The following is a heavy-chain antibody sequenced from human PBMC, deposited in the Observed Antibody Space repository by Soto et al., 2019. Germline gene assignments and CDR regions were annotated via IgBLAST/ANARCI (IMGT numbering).Heavy chain of an antibody. CDR3: ARDLAKGGGSAGFDY. Sequence: ASVKVSCKASGYTFTTYGIHWVRQAPGQGLEWMGWINPKSGGTMYPQKFQGRVTMTWDTSISTAYVALTRLRSDDTAVYYCARDLAKGGGSAGFDYWGQGTLVTVSS. CDR1: GYTFTTYG. J-gene: IGHJ4*02. CDR2: INPKSGGT. V-gene: IGHV1-2*02. D-gene: IGHD1-26*01.